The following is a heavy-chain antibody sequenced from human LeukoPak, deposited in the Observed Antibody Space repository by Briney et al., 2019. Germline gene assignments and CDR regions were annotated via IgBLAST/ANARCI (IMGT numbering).Heavy chain of an antibody. CDR2: TIPILGIA. V-gene: IGHV1-69*04. D-gene: IGHD2-15*01. CDR1: GGTFSSYA. Sequence: SVKVSCKASGGTFSSYAISWVRQAPGQGLEWMGRTIPILGIANYAQKFQGRVTITADKSTSTAYMELSSLRSEDTAVYYCARGVYCSGGSCSEYFQHWGQGTLVTVSS. CDR3: ARGVYCSGGSCSEYFQH. J-gene: IGHJ1*01.